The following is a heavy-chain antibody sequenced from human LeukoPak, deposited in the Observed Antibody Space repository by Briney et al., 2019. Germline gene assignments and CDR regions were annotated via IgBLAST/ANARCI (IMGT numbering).Heavy chain of an antibody. CDR1: GGSISSSSYY. V-gene: IGHV4-39*02. Sequence: SETLSLTCTVSGGSISSSSYYWGWIRQPPGKGLEWIGSIYYSGSPYYNPSLKSRVTISVDTSKKQFSLKLSSVTAADTAVYYCARDRYYYDSSGYYIFDYWGQGTLVTVSS. CDR2: IYYSGSP. D-gene: IGHD3-22*01. J-gene: IGHJ4*02. CDR3: ARDRYYYDSSGYYIFDY.